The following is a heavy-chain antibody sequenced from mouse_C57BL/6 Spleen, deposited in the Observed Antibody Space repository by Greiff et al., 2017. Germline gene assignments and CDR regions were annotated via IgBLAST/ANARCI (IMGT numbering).Heavy chain of an antibody. CDR3: ARPFITTVVARGYFGV. CDR1: GYTFTSYW. J-gene: IGHJ1*03. Sequence: QVQLQQPGAELVKPGASVKLSCKASGYTFTSYWMHWVKQRPGQGLEWIGMIHPNSGSTNYNEKFKSKATLTVDKSSSTAYMQLSSLTSEDSAVYDYARPFITTVVARGYFGVWGTGTTVTVSS. CDR2: IHPNSGST. V-gene: IGHV1-64*01. D-gene: IGHD1-1*01.